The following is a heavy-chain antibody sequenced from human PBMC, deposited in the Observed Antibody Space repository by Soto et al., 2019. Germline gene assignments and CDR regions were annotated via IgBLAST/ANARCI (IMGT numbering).Heavy chain of an antibody. Sequence: GGSLRLSCAASGFTFSSYAMSWVRQAPGKGLEWVSAISGSGGSTYYADSVKGRFTISRDNSKNTLYLQMNSLRAEDTAVYYCAKEKDVDIVAKDPDWFDPWGQGTLVTVSS. V-gene: IGHV3-23*01. J-gene: IGHJ5*02. CDR2: ISGSGGST. D-gene: IGHD5-12*01. CDR3: AKEKDVDIVAKDPDWFDP. CDR1: GFTFSSYA.